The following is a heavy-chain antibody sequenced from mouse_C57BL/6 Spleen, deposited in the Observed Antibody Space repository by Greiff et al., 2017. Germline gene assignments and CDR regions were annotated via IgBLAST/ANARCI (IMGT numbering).Heavy chain of an antibody. CDR2: INPSTGGT. V-gene: IGHV1-42*01. Sequence: VPLPPSGPALVQPGASVKISCTASGYSFTGYYMNWVKQSPEKSLEWIGEINPSTGGTTYNQKFKAKATLTVDNSSSTAYMHLKSLTSEDSAFYSCARSLLYYSAMPYWGQGTSVTVSA. CDR1: GYSFTGYY. CDR3: ARSLLYYSAMPY. D-gene: IGHD2-10*01. J-gene: IGHJ4*01.